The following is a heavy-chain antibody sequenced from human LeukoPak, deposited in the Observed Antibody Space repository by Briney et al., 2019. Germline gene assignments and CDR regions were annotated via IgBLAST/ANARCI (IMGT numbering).Heavy chain of an antibody. J-gene: IGHJ4*02. CDR1: GGSISSSSYY. CDR2: IYDSGST. D-gene: IGHD3-16*02. V-gene: IGHV4-39*01. CDR3: ARHPWGLSMSPDKGGRDYFDY. Sequence: PSETLSLTCTVSGGSISSSSYYWGWLRQPPGKGLEWIGSIYDSGSTYYNPSLTSRVTISVDTSKNQFSLKLSSVTAADTAVYYCARHPWGLSMSPDKGGRDYFDYWGQGTLVTVSS.